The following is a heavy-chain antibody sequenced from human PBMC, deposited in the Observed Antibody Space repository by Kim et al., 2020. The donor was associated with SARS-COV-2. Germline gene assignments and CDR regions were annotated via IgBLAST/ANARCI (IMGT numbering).Heavy chain of an antibody. Sequence: GGSLRLSCAASEFTFNEYWMSWVRQAPGKGLEWVANIRQDGGEKYYVDSVKGRFTISRDNSKNSLYLQMNSLRAEDTAVYYCAREVPSYAKYKWFDYWGQGTLVTVSS. J-gene: IGHJ4*02. CDR3: AREVPSYAKYKWFDY. V-gene: IGHV3-7*01. CDR2: IRQDGGEK. D-gene: IGHD1-1*01. CDR1: EFTFNEYW.